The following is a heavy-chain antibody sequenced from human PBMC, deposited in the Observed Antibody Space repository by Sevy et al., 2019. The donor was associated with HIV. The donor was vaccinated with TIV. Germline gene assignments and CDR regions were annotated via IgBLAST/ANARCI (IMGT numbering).Heavy chain of an antibody. CDR1: GGSISSTSYS. V-gene: IGHV4-39*01. CDR3: ARHYGYRFDY. CDR2: IYYSWST. Sequence: SETLSLTCTVSGGSISSTSYSWGWIRQPPGKGLVWIGTIYYSWSTFYDPSLKSRVTISVDTSKNQFSLKLSSVTAADTAVYYCARHYGYRFDYWGQGTLVTVSS. D-gene: IGHD5-18*01. J-gene: IGHJ4*02.